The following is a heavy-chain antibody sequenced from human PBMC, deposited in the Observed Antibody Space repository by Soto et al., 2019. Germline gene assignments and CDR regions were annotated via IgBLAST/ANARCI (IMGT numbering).Heavy chain of an antibody. D-gene: IGHD2-15*01. CDR2: IYYSGST. J-gene: IGHJ5*02. Sequence: SETLSLTCTVSGGSISSGGYYWSWIRQHPGKGLECIGYIYYSGSTYYNPSLKSRVTISVDTSKNQFSLKLSSVTAADTAVYYCARVLWIVVVVVPVFDTWGQETLVTVSS. CDR3: ARVLWIVVVVVPVFDT. CDR1: GGSISSGGYY. V-gene: IGHV4-31*03.